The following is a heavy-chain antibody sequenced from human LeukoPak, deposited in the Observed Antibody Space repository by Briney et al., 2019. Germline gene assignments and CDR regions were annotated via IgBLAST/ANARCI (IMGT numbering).Heavy chain of an antibody. CDR3: ARDRGVSGNYYDY. V-gene: IGHV3-21*01. J-gene: IGHJ4*02. D-gene: IGHD3-10*01. Sequence: GGSLRLSCAASGFTFSSYSMNWVRQAPGKGLEWVSSISSSSSYIYYADSVKGRFTISRDNAKNSLYLQMNSLRPEDTALYYCARDRGVSGNYYDYWGQGTLVTVSS. CDR2: ISSSSSYI. CDR1: GFTFSSYS.